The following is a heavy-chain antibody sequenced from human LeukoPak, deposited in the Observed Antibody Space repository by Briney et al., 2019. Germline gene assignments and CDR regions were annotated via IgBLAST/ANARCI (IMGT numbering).Heavy chain of an antibody. CDR3: ATSLGPDVDY. J-gene: IGHJ4*02. V-gene: IGHV4-39*07. CDR2: INHSGST. CDR1: GGSISSSTYY. D-gene: IGHD3-16*01. Sequence: SETLSLTCTVSGGSISSSTYYWGWIRQPPGKGLEWIGEINHSGSTNYNPSLKSRVTISVDTSKNQFSLKLSSVTAADTAVYYCATSLGPDVDYWGQGTLVTVSS.